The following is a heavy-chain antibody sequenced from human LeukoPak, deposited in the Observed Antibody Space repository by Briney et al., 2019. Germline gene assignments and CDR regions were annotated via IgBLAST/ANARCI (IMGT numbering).Heavy chain of an antibody. CDR1: GFIFKKYW. CDR2: IKEDGSET. Sequence: GESLRLSCAASGFIFKKYWMNWVRQVPGKGLECLANIKEDGSETYYADSVKGRFTISRDNSKNTLYLQMNSLRAEDTAVYYCARGGRTTWHGMDVWGQGTTVTVSS. D-gene: IGHD4-17*01. CDR3: ARGGRTTWHGMDV. J-gene: IGHJ6*02. V-gene: IGHV3-7*01.